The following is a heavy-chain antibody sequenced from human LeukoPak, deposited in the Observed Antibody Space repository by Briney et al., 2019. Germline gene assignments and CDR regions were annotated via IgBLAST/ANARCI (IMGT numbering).Heavy chain of an antibody. V-gene: IGHV4-38-2*02. D-gene: IGHD1-20*01. CDR1: GYSISSGYY. J-gene: IGHJ6*03. CDR2: IYHSGST. Sequence: PSETLSLTCTVSGYSISSGYYWGWIWQPPGKGLEWIGSIYHSGSTYYNPSLKSRVTISVDTSKNQFSLKLSSVTAADTAVYYCARETNWNDGYYYYYMDVWGKGTTVTVSS. CDR3: ARETNWNDGYYYYYMDV.